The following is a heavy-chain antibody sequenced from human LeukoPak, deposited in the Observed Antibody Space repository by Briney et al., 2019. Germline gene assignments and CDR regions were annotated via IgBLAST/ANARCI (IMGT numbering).Heavy chain of an antibody. V-gene: IGHV6-1*01. CDR1: GDSVSSNSAA. D-gene: IGHD1-26*01. Sequence: SQTLSLTCAISGDSVSSNSAAWNWIRRSPSRGLEWLGRTYYRSKWYNDYAVSVKSRITINPDTSKNQFSLQLNSVTPEDTAVYYCARARYSGSYYGENYFDYWGQGTLVTVSS. J-gene: IGHJ4*02. CDR3: ARARYSGSYYGENYFDY. CDR2: TYYRSKWYN.